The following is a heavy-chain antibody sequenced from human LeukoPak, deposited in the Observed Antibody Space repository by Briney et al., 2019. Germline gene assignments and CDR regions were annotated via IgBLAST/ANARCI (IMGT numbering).Heavy chain of an antibody. CDR2: IDYSGST. CDR1: GGSISSYY. V-gene: IGHV4-59*01. J-gene: IGHJ6*03. Sequence: PETLSLTCTVSGGSISSYYWSWIRQPPGKGLEWIGYIDYSGSTNYNPSLRSRVTMSVDTSKNQFSLKLTSVTAADTAVYYCARDQAGYYCMDVWGKGTTVTVSS. CDR3: ARDQAGYYCMDV.